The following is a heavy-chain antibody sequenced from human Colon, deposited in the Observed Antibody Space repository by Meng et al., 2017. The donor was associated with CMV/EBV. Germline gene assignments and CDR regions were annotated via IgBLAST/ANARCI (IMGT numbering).Heavy chain of an antibody. CDR3: ARMRVVEFDY. Sequence: GGSLRLSCAASGFTFNNYAMSWVRQAPGKGLEWLSVISGYGETRIYADAVRGRFVISRDNSKDILYLQMNSLRAEDTAVYYCARMRVVEFDYWGQGTLVTVSS. D-gene: IGHD3-3*01. V-gene: IGHV3-23*01. CDR1: GFTFNNYA. CDR2: ISGYGETR. J-gene: IGHJ4*02.